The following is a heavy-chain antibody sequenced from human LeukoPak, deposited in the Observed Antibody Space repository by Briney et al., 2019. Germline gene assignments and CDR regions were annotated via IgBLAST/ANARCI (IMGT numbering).Heavy chain of an antibody. CDR1: GFSFGSYT. CDR3: ARPRGCGSSKCNNFDY. CDR2: MNEYGSDI. Sequence: GGSLGLSCAASGFSFGSYTMSWVRQAPGKGLEWVTYMNEYGSDIFYVDSVKGRFTISRDNAKNSLYLQMNSLRAEDTGVYYCARPRGCGSSKCNNFDYWGQGTLVTVSS. V-gene: IGHV3-7*01. J-gene: IGHJ4*02. D-gene: IGHD2-15*01.